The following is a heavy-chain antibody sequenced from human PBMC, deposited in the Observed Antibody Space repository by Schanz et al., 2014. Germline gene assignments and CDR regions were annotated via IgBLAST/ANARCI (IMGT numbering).Heavy chain of an antibody. Sequence: QVQLVESGGGVVQPGRSLRLSCAGSGFSFSDYGMHWVRQAPGMGLEWVAVISYHGSERYYADSVKGRFTISRDNSKNTLYLQMNSLRAEDTAVYYCARDRQQLVGRIGYYYGMDVWGQGTTVTVSS. CDR3: ARDRQQLVGRIGYYYGMDV. J-gene: IGHJ6*02. CDR2: ISYHGSER. CDR1: GFSFSDYG. D-gene: IGHD6-13*01. V-gene: IGHV3-30*03.